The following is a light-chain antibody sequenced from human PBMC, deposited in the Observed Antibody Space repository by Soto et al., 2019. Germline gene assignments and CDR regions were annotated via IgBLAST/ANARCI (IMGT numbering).Light chain of an antibody. CDR2: EVS. Sequence: ALTQPASVSGSPGQSIAISCTGTSSDVGSHNHVSWYQQYPGKAPKLIIYEVSNRPSGVSARFSGSKFGSTASLTISGLQAEDEAEYYCNSLSAAGSSYVFGPGTKVTVL. CDR3: NSLSAAGSSYV. CDR1: SSDVGSHNH. J-gene: IGLJ1*01. V-gene: IGLV2-14*01.